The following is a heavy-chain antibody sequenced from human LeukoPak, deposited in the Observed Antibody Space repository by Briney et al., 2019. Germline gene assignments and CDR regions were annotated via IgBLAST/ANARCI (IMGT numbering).Heavy chain of an antibody. D-gene: IGHD4-17*01. V-gene: IGHV6-1*01. CDR2: TYYRSKWYN. J-gene: IGHJ4*02. Sequence: SQTLSLTCAISGDSVSSNSAAWNLIRQSPSRGLEWLGRTYYRSKWYNDYAVSVKSRITINPVTSKNQFSLQLNSVTPEDTAVYYCARDGTMVTPADPAFDYWGQGTLVTVSS. CDR3: ARDGTMVTPADPAFDY. CDR1: GDSVSSNSAA.